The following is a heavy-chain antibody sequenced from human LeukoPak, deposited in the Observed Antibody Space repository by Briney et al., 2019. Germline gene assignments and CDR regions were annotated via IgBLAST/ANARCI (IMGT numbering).Heavy chain of an antibody. Sequence: GGSLRLSCAASGFTFSSYWMSWVRQAPGKGLEWVSYMSSSGSTIYYADSVKGRFTISRDNAKNSLYLQMNSLRAEDTAVYYCARESRQWLVLGGVDYWGQGTLVTVSS. CDR1: GFTFSSYW. V-gene: IGHV3-48*04. J-gene: IGHJ4*02. D-gene: IGHD6-19*01. CDR2: MSSSGSTI. CDR3: ARESRQWLVLGGVDY.